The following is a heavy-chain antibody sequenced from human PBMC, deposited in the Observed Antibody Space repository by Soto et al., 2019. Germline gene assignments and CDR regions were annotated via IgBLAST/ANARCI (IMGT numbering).Heavy chain of an antibody. V-gene: IGHV1-69*10. Sequence: SVKVSCKTSGDTFSSYAISWVRQAPGQGLEWMGGIIPILGTPSYAQKFQGRVTITADKSTSTAYMELSSLRSEDTAVYYCARERSRYDRSGYYRPDYWGQGTQVTVSS. CDR2: IIPILGTP. CDR1: GDTFSSYA. CDR3: ARERSRYDRSGYYRPDY. D-gene: IGHD3-22*01. J-gene: IGHJ4*02.